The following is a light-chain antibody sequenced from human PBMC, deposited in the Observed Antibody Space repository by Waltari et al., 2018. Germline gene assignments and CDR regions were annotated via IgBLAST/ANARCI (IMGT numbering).Light chain of an antibody. CDR1: ALPKKS. CDR3: YSTDSSGNQV. J-gene: IGLJ2*01. Sequence: SYELTQPTSVSVSPGQTARITCSGDALPKKSACWYQQKSGQAPVLVIYEDSKRPSGIHERFSGSSAGTMATLTISGAQVEDEADYYCYSTDSSGNQVFGGGTKLTVL. CDR2: EDS. V-gene: IGLV3-10*01.